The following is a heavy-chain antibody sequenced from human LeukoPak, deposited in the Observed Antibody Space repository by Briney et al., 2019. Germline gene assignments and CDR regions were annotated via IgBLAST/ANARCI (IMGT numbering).Heavy chain of an antibody. V-gene: IGHV3-66*01. CDR3: ARGDIAAAGYFDY. D-gene: IGHD6-13*01. Sequence: GGSLRLSCAASGFTFSSYAMSWVRQAPGKGLEWVSIIYGGGSTYYADSVKGRFTISRDNSKNTLYLQMNSLRAEDTAVYYCARGDIAAAGYFDYWGQGTLVTVSS. CDR2: IYGGGST. J-gene: IGHJ4*02. CDR1: GFTFSSYA.